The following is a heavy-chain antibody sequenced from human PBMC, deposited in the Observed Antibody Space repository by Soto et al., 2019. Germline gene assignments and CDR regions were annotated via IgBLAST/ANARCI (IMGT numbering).Heavy chain of an antibody. CDR3: AAGRFLEWLYYFDY. J-gene: IGHJ4*02. V-gene: IGHV1-58*02. CDR2: IVVGSGNT. CDR1: GFTFTSSA. Sequence: SVKVSCKASGFTFTSSAMQWVRQARGQRLEWIGWIVVGSGNTNYAQKFQERVTITRDMSTSTAYMELSSLRSEDTAVYYCAAGRFLEWLYYFDYWGQGTLVTVSS. D-gene: IGHD3-3*01.